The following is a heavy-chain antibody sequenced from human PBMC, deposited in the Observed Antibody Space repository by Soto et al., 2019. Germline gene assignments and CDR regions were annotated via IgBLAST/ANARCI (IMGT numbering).Heavy chain of an antibody. D-gene: IGHD2-21*01. CDR2: IRGNGGET. CDR3: AKGDQERQWVFLHN. V-gene: IGHV3-23*01. Sequence: EVQVLESGGGLVQPGGSQRLSCVASGFTFSNYAMTWVRQAPGKGMEWVSAIRGNGGETFYADSVKGRFTISRDNSKNTLYLQMNSLRAEDTAVYHCAKGDQERQWVFLHNWGQGTLVTVSS. J-gene: IGHJ4*02. CDR1: GFTFSNYA.